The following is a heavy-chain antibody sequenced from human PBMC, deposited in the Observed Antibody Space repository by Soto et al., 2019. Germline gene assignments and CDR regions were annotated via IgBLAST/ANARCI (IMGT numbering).Heavy chain of an antibody. CDR2: IKTKTDGGTT. V-gene: IGHV3-15*01. J-gene: IGHJ6*02. CDR1: GFTFSNAW. Sequence: EVQLVESGGGLVKPGGSLRLSCAASGFTFSNAWMSWVRQAPGKGLEWVGRIKTKTDGGTTDYAAPVKGRFTISRDDSKNTLYLQMNILKTEDTAVYYCTTGVTSRGMDVWGQGTTVTVSS. CDR3: TTGVTSRGMDV. D-gene: IGHD2-21*02.